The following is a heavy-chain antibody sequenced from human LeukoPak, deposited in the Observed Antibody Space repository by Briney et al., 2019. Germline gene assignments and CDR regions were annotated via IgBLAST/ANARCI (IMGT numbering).Heavy chain of an antibody. J-gene: IGHJ6*02. D-gene: IGHD6-13*01. V-gene: IGHV5-51*01. CDR2: IYPGDSDT. CDR1: GYGFTSYW. Sequence: GESLKISCKASGYGFTSYWIGWVRQMPGKGLEWMGIIYPGDSDTRYSPSFQGQVTISADKSISTAYLQWSSLKASDTAMYYCASQYSTTWYANYYYFGMDVWGQGTTVTVSS. CDR3: ASQYSTTWYANYYYFGMDV.